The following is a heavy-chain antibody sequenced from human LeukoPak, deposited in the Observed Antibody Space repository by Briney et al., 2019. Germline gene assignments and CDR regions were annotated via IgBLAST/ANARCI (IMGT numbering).Heavy chain of an antibody. Sequence: GGSLRLSCAASGFTFDDYGMSWVRQAPGKGLEWVSGINWNGGSTGYADSVKGRFTISRDNAKNSLYLQMNSLRAEDTALYYCARDGGAPGDYGSGSSSYYFDYWGQGTLVTVSS. CDR1: GFTFDDYG. J-gene: IGHJ4*02. V-gene: IGHV3-20*04. D-gene: IGHD3-10*01. CDR2: INWNGGST. CDR3: ARDGGAPGDYGSGSSSYYFDY.